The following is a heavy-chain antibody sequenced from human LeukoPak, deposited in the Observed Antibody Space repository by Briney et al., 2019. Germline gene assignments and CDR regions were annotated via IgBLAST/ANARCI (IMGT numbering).Heavy chain of an antibody. V-gene: IGHV4-39*01. CDR2: VYYSGST. CDR1: GVSIRSSSYS. CDR3: EKHDGSYYTYNFDY. Sequence: PSETLSLTCTVSGVSIRSSSYSWGWIRQPPGKGLEWIGSVYYSGSTNYRPSLRSRVTIAVDTSKNQFSLKLSSVTATDTAVYYCEKHDGSYYTYNFDYWGQGTLVTVSS. J-gene: IGHJ4*02. D-gene: IGHD3-22*01.